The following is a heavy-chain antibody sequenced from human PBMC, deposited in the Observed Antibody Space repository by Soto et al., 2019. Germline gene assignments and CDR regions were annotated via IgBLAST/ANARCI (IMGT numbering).Heavy chain of an antibody. V-gene: IGHV1-18*01. J-gene: IGHJ4*02. CDR3: ARDLGHFWSGSDPAV. D-gene: IGHD3-3*02. CDR1: GYTFTSYG. Sequence: ASVKVSCKASGYTFTSYGISWVRQAPGQGLEWMGWISAYNGNTNYAQKLQGRVTMTTDTSTSTAYMELRSLRSDDTAVYYCARDLGHFWSGSDPAVWGQGTLVTVSS. CDR2: ISAYNGNT.